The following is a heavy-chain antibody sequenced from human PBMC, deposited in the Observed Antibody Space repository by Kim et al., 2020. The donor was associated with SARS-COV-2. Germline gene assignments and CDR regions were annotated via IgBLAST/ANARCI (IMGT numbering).Heavy chain of an antibody. V-gene: IGHV5-10-1*01. CDR3: ARRGRGYDGGYYYYYGMDV. Sequence: GESLKISCKGSGYSFTSYWISWVRQMPGKGLEWMGRIDPSDSYTNYSPSFQGHVTISADKSISTAYLQWSSLKASDTAMYYCARRGRGYDGGYYYYYGMDVWGQGTTVTVSS. CDR2: IDPSDSYT. J-gene: IGHJ6*02. CDR1: GYSFTSYW. D-gene: IGHD5-12*01.